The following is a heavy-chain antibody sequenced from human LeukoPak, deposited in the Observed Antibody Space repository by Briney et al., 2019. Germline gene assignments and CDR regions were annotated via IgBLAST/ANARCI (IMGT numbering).Heavy chain of an antibody. CDR2: ISSSGSTI. CDR1: GFTFSSYE. V-gene: IGHV3-48*03. CDR3: AREGTYGSGSQDY. J-gene: IGHJ4*02. Sequence: GGSLRLSCAASGFTFSSYEMSWVRQAPGKGLEWVSYISSSGSTIYYADSVKGRFTISRDNAKNSLYLQMNSLRAEDTAVYYCAREGTYGSGSQDYWGQGTLVTVSS. D-gene: IGHD3-10*01.